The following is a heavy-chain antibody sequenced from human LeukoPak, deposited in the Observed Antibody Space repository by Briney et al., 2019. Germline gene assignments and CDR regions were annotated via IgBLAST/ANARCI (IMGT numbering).Heavy chain of an antibody. CDR3: AKVTREKYYYYYMDV. V-gene: IGHV3-33*06. Sequence: GGSLRLSCAASGFTFSSYGKHWVRQAPGKGLEWVAVIWYDGSNKYYADSVKGRFTISRDNSKNTLYLQMNSLRAEDTAVYYCAKVTREKYYYYYMDVWGKGTTVTVSS. J-gene: IGHJ6*03. CDR1: GFTFSSYG. D-gene: IGHD2-2*01. CDR2: IWYDGSNK.